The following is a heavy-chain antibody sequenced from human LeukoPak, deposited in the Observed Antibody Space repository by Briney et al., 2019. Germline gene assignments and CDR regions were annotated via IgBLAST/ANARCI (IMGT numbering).Heavy chain of an antibody. J-gene: IGHJ4*02. V-gene: IGHV4-59*12. CDR2: IYYSGST. Sequence: PSETLSLTCTVSGGSISSYYWSWIRQPPGKGLEWIGYIYYSGSTNYNPSLKSRVTMSVDTSKNQFSLKLSSVTAADTAVYYCARGYYYDSSGYYPVDYWGQGTLVTVSS. CDR1: GGSISSYY. D-gene: IGHD3-22*01. CDR3: ARGYYYDSSGYYPVDY.